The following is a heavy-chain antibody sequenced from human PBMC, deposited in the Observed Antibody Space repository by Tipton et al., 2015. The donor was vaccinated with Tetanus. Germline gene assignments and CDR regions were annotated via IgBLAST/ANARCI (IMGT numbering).Heavy chain of an antibody. Sequence: TLSLTCTVSGGSISSYYWSWIRQPPGKGLEWIGYIYYSGSTNYNPSLKSRVTISVDTSKNQFSLKLSSVTAADTAVYYCARDYDSSYGMDVWGQGTTVTVSS. D-gene: IGHD5-12*01. CDR3: ARDYDSSYGMDV. CDR1: GGSISSYY. J-gene: IGHJ6*02. CDR2: IYYSGST. V-gene: IGHV4-59*01.